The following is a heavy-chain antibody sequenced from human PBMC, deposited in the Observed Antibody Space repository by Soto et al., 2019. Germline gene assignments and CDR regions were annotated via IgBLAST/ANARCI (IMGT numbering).Heavy chain of an antibody. V-gene: IGHV3-23*01. CDR3: AKRAAAFALAALDY. CDR1: GFTFSNYA. CDR2: ISGSGGNT. Sequence: EVQLLESGGGLVQHGGSLRLSCAASGFTFSNYAMSWVRQAPGKGLECVSGISGSGGNTYYADSVKGRFTISRDSSKNTLYLQMNSLRAEDTAVYYCAKRAAAFALAALDYWGQGTLVTVSS. D-gene: IGHD6-6*01. J-gene: IGHJ4*02.